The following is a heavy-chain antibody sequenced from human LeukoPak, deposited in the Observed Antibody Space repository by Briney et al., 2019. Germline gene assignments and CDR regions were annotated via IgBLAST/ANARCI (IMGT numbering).Heavy chain of an antibody. CDR1: GGSISGYY. CDR3: ARHYVFVIGVSSLDY. V-gene: IGHV4-59*08. D-gene: IGHD2-21*01. J-gene: IGHJ4*02. CDR2: IYYTGTT. Sequence: PSGTLSLTCAVSGGSISGYYWSWIRQPPGKGLEWIGLIYYTGTTNYNPSLKSRVTISLDTCKIQFSMNLSYVTAADTTVYFCARHYVFVIGVSSLDYWGQGTLVTVSS.